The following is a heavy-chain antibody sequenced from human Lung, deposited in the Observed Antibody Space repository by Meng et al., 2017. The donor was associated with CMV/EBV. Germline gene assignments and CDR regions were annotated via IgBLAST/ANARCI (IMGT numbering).Heavy chain of an antibody. V-gene: IGHV1-2*02. Sequence: ASVKVSCKASGYFFTGHFVHWVRQAPGQGLEWMGWINPNSGGTKYTQKFQGRVTMTRDTSISTVYMELSGLRSGDTAMYYCARAQDTTSADYYNYGIDVWGQGTTVTGSS. CDR1: GYFFTGHF. J-gene: IGHJ6*02. CDR3: ARAQDTTSADYYNYGIDV. D-gene: IGHD1-14*01. CDR2: INPNSGGT.